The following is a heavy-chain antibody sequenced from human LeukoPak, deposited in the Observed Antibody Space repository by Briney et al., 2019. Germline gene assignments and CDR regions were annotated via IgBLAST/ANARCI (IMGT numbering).Heavy chain of an antibody. V-gene: IGHV3-11*03. J-gene: IGHJ5*02. CDR3: ARSPRYCSSTSCQGGNWFDP. CDR2: ISSSSSYT. CDR1: GFTFSDNY. D-gene: IGHD2-2*01. Sequence: NSGGSLRLSCAASGFTFSDNYMSWIRQAPGKGLEWVSYISSSSSYTNYADSVKGRFTISRDNAKNSLYLQMNSLRAEDTAVYYCARSPRYCSSTSCQGGNWFDPWGQGTLVTVSS.